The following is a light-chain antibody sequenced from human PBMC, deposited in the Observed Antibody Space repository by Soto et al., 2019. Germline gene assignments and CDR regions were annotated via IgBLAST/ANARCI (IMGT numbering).Light chain of an antibody. V-gene: IGKV3-15*01. Sequence: VMTQAPATLSVSPGERATLSCRASQTINNNIAWYQLKDGQVPRLLIYGASTRATDIPARFSGSGSGTELTLTTSSLQSEDFAEYNCQQYNNWLQTVGQGTKVDIK. CDR3: QQYNNWLQT. CDR2: GAS. J-gene: IGKJ1*01. CDR1: QTINNN.